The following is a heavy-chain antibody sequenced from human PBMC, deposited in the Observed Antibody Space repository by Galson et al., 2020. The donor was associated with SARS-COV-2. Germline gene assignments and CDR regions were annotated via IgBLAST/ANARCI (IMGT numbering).Heavy chain of an antibody. J-gene: IGHJ4*02. CDR1: GFTFENHA. Sequence: GESLKISCAASGFTFENHAMHWVRQAPGKGLEWVAQIFYDGSNKYYADSVKGRFTISRDNSENTVYLQMNNLRAEDTAVYYCARDGQSSSGWAFDYWGQGTLVTVSS. D-gene: IGHD6-19*01. CDR2: IFYDGSNK. CDR3: ARDGQSSSGWAFDY. V-gene: IGHV3-33*01.